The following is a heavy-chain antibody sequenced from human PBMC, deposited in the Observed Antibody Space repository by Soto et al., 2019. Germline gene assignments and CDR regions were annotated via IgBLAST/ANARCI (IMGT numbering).Heavy chain of an antibody. CDR3: ARFLTVTTNYYYYGMDV. D-gene: IGHD4-17*01. Sequence: TLSLTCTVSGGSISSYYWSWIRQPPGKGLEWIGYIYYSGSTNYNPSLKSRVTISVDTSKNQFSLKLSSVTAADTAVYYCARFLTVTTNYYYYGMDVWGQGTTVTVSS. J-gene: IGHJ6*02. CDR2: IYYSGST. CDR1: GGSISSYY. V-gene: IGHV4-59*01.